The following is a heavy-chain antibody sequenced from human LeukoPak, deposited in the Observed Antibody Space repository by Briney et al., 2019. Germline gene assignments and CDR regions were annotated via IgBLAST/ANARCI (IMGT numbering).Heavy chain of an antibody. J-gene: IGHJ3*02. CDR3: ARDLGAFDI. CDR2: ISSSSSTI. Sequence: GGSLRLSCAASGFTFSSYSMNWVRQAPGKGLEWVSYISSSSSTIYYADSVKGRFTISRDNAKNSLYLQMNSLRAEDTAVYYCARDLGAFDIWGRGTMVTVSS. V-gene: IGHV3-48*01. D-gene: IGHD3-16*01. CDR1: GFTFSSYS.